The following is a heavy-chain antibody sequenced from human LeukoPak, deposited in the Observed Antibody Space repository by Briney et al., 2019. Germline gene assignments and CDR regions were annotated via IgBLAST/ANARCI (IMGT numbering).Heavy chain of an antibody. D-gene: IGHD2-8*01. V-gene: IGHV3-23*01. J-gene: IGHJ6*02. CDR2: ISSSGGDT. CDR1: GFTLSSYA. CDR3: ALGTINKDYYFGMDV. Sequence: GGSLRLSCAASGFTLSSYAMSWVRQAPGKGLEWVSAISSSGGDTYYADSVKGRFTMSRDMAKDTLYLQIESLRDDDTAVYHCALGTINKDYYFGMDVWGQGTTVTVSS.